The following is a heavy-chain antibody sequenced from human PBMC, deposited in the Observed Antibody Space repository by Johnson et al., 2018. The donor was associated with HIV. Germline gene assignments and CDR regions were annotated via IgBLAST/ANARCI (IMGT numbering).Heavy chain of an antibody. V-gene: IGHV3-66*01. D-gene: IGHD2-15*01. CDR3: ARDSVILVDGAFDI. CDR2: IYSGGSA. CDR1: GFTVSSNY. Sequence: VQLVESGGGVVQPGGSLRLSCAASGFTVSSNYMSWVRQAPGKGLEWVSVIYSGGSAYYADSVTGRFTISRDNSKNTLYLQMNSLRAEDTAVYYCARDSVILVDGAFDIWGKGQWSPSL. J-gene: IGHJ3*02.